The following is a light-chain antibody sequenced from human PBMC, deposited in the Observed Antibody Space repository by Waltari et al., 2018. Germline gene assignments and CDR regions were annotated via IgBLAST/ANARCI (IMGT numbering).Light chain of an antibody. CDR3: QQYSNWPPWT. V-gene: IGKV3-15*01. CDR2: DAS. CDR1: QSVSNN. J-gene: IGKJ1*01. Sequence: VSPGERATLSCRASQSVSNNLAWYQHKPGQAPRLVMYDASTRASGLPARFSGTGSGREFTLTINSLQSEDVAIYYCQQYSNWPPWTFGQGTTVEIK.